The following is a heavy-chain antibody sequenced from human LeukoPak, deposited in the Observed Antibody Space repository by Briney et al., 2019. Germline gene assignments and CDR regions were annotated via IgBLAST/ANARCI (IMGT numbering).Heavy chain of an antibody. D-gene: IGHD1-26*01. Sequence: ASVKVSFKASGYTFTSYGISWVRQATGQGLEWMGWMNPNSGNTGYAQKFQGRVTMTRNTSISTVYMELSSLRSEDTAVYYCARGKWELPVPRAFDIWGQGTMVTVSS. CDR3: ARGKWELPVPRAFDI. CDR1: GYTFTSYG. J-gene: IGHJ3*02. CDR2: MNPNSGNT. V-gene: IGHV1-8*02.